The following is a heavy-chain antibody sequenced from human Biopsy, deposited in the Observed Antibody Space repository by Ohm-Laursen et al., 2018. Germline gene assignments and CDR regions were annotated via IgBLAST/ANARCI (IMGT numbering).Heavy chain of an antibody. V-gene: IGHV3-23*01. CDR3: ARWDY. J-gene: IGHJ4*02. CDR2: INTSGGST. CDR1: GFTFSSYA. Sequence: SLRLSCSAPGFTFSSYAMTWVRQAPGKGLEWASVINTSGGSTHYAVSVKGRFTISRDNAKNSLYLQMNSLRVEDTAVYYCARWDYWGQGTLVTVSS. D-gene: IGHD5-24*01.